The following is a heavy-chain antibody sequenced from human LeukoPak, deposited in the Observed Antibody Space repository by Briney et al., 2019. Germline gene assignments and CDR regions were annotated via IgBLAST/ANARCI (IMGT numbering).Heavy chain of an antibody. Sequence: ASVKVSCKASGYTFTRYGISWVRQAPGQGLEWMGWISAYNGNTNYAQKLQGRVTMTTDTSTSTAYMELRSLRSDDTAVYYCARDPATYNWNDVDYFDYWGQGTLVTVSS. V-gene: IGHV1-18*01. J-gene: IGHJ4*02. D-gene: IGHD1-1*01. CDR3: ARDPATYNWNDVDYFDY. CDR1: GYTFTRYG. CDR2: ISAYNGNT.